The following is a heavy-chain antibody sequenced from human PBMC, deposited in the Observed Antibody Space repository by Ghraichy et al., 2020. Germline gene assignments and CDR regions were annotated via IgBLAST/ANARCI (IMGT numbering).Heavy chain of an antibody. D-gene: IGHD2-2*01. CDR1: GFTFNSYY. Sequence: GESLNISCAASGFTFNSYYMSWVRQAPGKGLEWVANIKQDGSDKFYVDSVKGRFTISRDNAKNSLYLQMNSLRAEDTAVYYCAREGVVVVPATMDDAFDIWGQGTMVTVSS. CDR2: IKQDGSDK. J-gene: IGHJ3*02. V-gene: IGHV3-7*03. CDR3: AREGVVVVPATMDDAFDI.